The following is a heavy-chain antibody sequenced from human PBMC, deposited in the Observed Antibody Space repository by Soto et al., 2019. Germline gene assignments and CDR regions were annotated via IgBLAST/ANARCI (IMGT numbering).Heavy chain of an antibody. J-gene: IGHJ6*02. CDR3: AKDRGSTIFGSEYGMDV. V-gene: IGHV3-23*01. Sequence: EVQLLESGGALAQPGGSLRLSCAASGFNFSSYAMSWVRQAPGKGLEWVSSISGSGYTTYYADSVKGRFTISRDNSKKTLYLQMNSLRAEDTAVYYCAKDRGSTIFGSEYGMDVWGQGTTVTVSS. CDR1: GFNFSSYA. D-gene: IGHD3-3*01. CDR2: ISGSGYTT.